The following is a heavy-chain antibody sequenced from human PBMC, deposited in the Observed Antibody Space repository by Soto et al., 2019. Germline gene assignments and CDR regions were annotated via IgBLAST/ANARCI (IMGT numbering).Heavy chain of an antibody. CDR2: IYDSGST. CDR3: ASLVLRYFDWFRNYYMDV. J-gene: IGHJ6*03. D-gene: IGHD3-9*01. V-gene: IGHV4-39*01. Sequence: SETLSLTCTVSGGSISSSSYYWGWIRQPPGKGLEWIGSIYDSGSTYYNPSLKSRVTISVDTYKNQFSLKLSSVTAADTAVYYWASLVLRYFDWFRNYYMDVWGKGTTVTVSS. CDR1: GGSISSSSYY.